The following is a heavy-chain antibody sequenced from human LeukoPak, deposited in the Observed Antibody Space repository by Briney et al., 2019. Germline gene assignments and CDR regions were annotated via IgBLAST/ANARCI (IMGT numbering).Heavy chain of an antibody. D-gene: IGHD5-18*01. CDR3: ARHAQPWIRNGFDP. CDR2: IYYSGST. Sequence: PSETLSLTGTVSGGSISSYYWSWIRQPPGKGLEWIGYIYYSGSTTYNPSLKSRVTISVDTSKNQFSLKLSSVTAADTAVYYCARHAQPWIRNGFDPWGQGTLVTVSS. J-gene: IGHJ5*02. CDR1: GGSISSYY. V-gene: IGHV4-59*08.